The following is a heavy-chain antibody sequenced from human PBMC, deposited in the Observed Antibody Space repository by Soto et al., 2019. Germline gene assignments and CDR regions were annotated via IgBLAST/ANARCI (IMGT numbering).Heavy chain of an antibody. Sequence: SVKVSCKASGGTFSNYAISWVRQAPGQGLEWMGGIIPLFGTTTYAQKFQGRVTITADESTSTAYMELSSLTSEDTAVYYCARGGFWSGYYSWFDPWGQGTLVTVSS. V-gene: IGHV1-69*13. CDR1: GGTFSNYA. J-gene: IGHJ5*02. CDR3: ARGGFWSGYYSWFDP. D-gene: IGHD3-3*01. CDR2: IIPLFGTT.